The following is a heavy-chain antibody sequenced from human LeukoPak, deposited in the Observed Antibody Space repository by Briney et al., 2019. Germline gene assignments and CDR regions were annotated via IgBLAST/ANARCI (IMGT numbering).Heavy chain of an antibody. Sequence: SETLSLTCTVSGGSISSGSYYWSWIRQPPGKGLEWIGEINHSGSTNYNPSLKSRVTISVDTSKNQFSLKLSSVTAADTAVYYCARHWSYGRAVDYWGQGTLVTVSS. D-gene: IGHD1-26*01. CDR3: ARHWSYGRAVDY. J-gene: IGHJ4*02. CDR1: GGSISSGSYY. CDR2: INHSGST. V-gene: IGHV4-39*01.